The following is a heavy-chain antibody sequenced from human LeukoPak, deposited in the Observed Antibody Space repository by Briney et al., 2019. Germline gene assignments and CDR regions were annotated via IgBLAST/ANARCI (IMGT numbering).Heavy chain of an antibody. D-gene: IGHD1-26*01. Sequence: GGSLRLSCAASGFTFSSHWTTWVRQAPGKGLEWVANIKQDGSEKYYVDSVKGRFTISRDNAKNSLSLQMNSLRAEDTAVYYCVREAAATLFDYWGQGTLVTVSS. V-gene: IGHV3-7*01. J-gene: IGHJ4*02. CDR2: IKQDGSEK. CDR1: GFTFSSHW. CDR3: VREAAATLFDY.